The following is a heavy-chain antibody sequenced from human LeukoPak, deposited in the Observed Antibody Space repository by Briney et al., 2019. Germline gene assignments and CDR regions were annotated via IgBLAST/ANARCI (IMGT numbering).Heavy chain of an antibody. V-gene: IGHV4-4*02. D-gene: IGHD3-22*01. J-gene: IGHJ4*02. Sequence: SETLSLTCGVSGGSIDITNYWSWVRQAPGKGLEWIGEISHDGTTNHDPSLRSRVAMSLDRANNQFSLSLTSVTAADTAVYYCTREDRPFCPFAYWGQGVLVTVSS. CDR1: GGSIDITNY. CDR3: TREDRPFCPFAY. CDR2: ISHDGTT.